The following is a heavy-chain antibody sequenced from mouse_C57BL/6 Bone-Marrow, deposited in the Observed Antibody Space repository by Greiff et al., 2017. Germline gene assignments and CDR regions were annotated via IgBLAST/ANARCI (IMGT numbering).Heavy chain of an antibody. V-gene: IGHV1-72*01. Sequence: VQLQQPGAELVKPGASVKLSCKASGYTFTSYWMHWVKQRPGRGLEWIGRIDPNGGVTKYNEKFKSKATLTVDKPSSTANMQLSYLTSVDSEVYYCAIYYGSSFDYWGQGTTLTVSS. CDR3: AIYYGSSFDY. J-gene: IGHJ2*01. CDR1: GYTFTSYW. CDR2: IDPNGGVT. D-gene: IGHD1-1*01.